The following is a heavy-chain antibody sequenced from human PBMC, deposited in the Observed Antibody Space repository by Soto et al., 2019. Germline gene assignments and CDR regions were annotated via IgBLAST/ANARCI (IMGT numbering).Heavy chain of an antibody. CDR1: GFTFSSYA. Sequence: GGSLRLSCAASGFTFSSYAMSWVRQAPGKGLEWVSAISGSGGSTYYADSVKGRFTISSDNSKNTLYLQMNSLRAEDTAVYYCAKEGSQLLARRIQSYYYMDVWGKGTTVTVSS. V-gene: IGHV3-23*01. D-gene: IGHD2-2*01. J-gene: IGHJ6*03. CDR3: AKEGSQLLARRIQSYYYMDV. CDR2: ISGSGGST.